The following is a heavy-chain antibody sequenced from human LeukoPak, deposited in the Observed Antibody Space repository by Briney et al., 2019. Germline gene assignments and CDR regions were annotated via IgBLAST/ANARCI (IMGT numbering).Heavy chain of an antibody. CDR3: AKGKNTGSYLSHVDY. J-gene: IGHJ4*02. D-gene: IGHD3-10*01. V-gene: IGHV3-48*03. CDR1: GFTFSSYE. CDR2: ISDSSSTK. Sequence: QPGGSLRLSCAASGFTFSSYEMNWVRQAPGKGLEWVSYISDSSSTKYYADSVKGRFTISRDNSKNSLYLQMNSLRTEDTALYYCAKGKNTGSYLSHVDYWGQGTLVTVSS.